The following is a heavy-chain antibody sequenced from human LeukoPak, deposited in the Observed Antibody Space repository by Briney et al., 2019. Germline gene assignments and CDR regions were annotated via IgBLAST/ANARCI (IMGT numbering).Heavy chain of an antibody. J-gene: IGHJ2*01. V-gene: IGHV4-59*05. D-gene: IGHD4-11*01. Sequence: KPSETLSLTCTVSGGSISSYYWSWIRQPPGKGLEWIGSIYYSGSTYYNPSLKSRVTISVDTSKNQFSLKLSSVTAADTAVYYCARDSKMSSPQKGTWYFDLWGRGTLVTVSS. CDR1: GGSISSYY. CDR3: ARDSKMSSPQKGTWYFDL. CDR2: IYYSGST.